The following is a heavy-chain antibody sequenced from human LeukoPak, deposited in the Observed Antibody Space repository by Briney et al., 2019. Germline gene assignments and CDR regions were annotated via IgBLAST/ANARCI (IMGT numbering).Heavy chain of an antibody. D-gene: IGHD2-21*01. CDR1: IFTFRDRF. J-gene: IGHJ4*02. V-gene: IGHV3-11*04. Sequence: PGGSLRLSCAASIFTFRDRFMRCIRQPPGKGVEWVSYISSSGSDTYYSDSVKGRFTVSRDNAQNSLFLQMNSLRAEDTAVYYCATAPTEDGDGSSPGYWGQGTLVTVSS. CDR3: ATAPTEDGDGSSPGY. CDR2: ISSSGSDT.